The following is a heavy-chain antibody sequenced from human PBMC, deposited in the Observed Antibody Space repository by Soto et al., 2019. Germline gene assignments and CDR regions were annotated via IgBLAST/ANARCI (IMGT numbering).Heavy chain of an antibody. J-gene: IGHJ5*02. Sequence: QITLKESGPTLVKPTQTLTLTCTFSGFSLSTSGVGVGWIRQPPGKALEWLALIYWDDDKRYSPSLKSRLTITKDTSKNQVVLTMTNMDPVDTATYYCADSPYDFWSGYSSNWFDPWGQGTLVTVSS. V-gene: IGHV2-5*02. CDR2: IYWDDDK. D-gene: IGHD3-3*01. CDR1: GFSLSTSGVG. CDR3: ADSPYDFWSGYSSNWFDP.